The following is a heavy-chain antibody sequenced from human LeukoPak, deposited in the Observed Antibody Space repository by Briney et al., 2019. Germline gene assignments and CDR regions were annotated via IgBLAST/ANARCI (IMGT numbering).Heavy chain of an antibody. CDR1: GYTFTGYY. V-gene: IGHV1-2*04. CDR3: ARGSRQPYYYGSGSYYCDY. D-gene: IGHD3-10*01. J-gene: IGHJ4*02. CDR2: INPNSGGT. Sequence: ASVKVPCKASGYTFTGYYMHWVRQAPGQGLEWMGWINPNSGGTNYAQKFQGWVTMTRDTSISTAYMELSRLRSDDTAVYYCARGSRQPYYYGSGSYYCDYWGQGTLATVSS.